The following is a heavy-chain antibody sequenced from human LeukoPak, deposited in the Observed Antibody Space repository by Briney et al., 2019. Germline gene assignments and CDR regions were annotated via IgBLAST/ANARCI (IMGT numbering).Heavy chain of an antibody. Sequence: SETLSLTCTVSGGSITSDYWSWIRQSPGKGLEWIGFMHKDGSANYNPSLKSRVTISADTSKNHVSLRVTSVTAADTAVYFCARGMYGSTGYSNPFDIWGQGTMVTVSS. CDR1: GGSITSDY. CDR3: ARGMYGSTGYSNPFDI. V-gene: IGHV4-59*12. D-gene: IGHD6-19*01. CDR2: MHKDGSA. J-gene: IGHJ3*02.